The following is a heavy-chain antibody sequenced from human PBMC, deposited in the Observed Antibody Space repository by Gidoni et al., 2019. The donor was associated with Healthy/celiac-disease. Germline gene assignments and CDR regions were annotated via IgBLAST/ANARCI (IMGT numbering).Heavy chain of an antibody. Sequence: QLQLQESGPGLVKLSETLSLTCTVSGGSISSSSYYWAWIRQPPGKGLEWIGSIYYSGSTYYNPSLKSRVTISVDTSKNQFSLKLSSVTAADTAVYYCARRDYYVNAFDIWGQGTMVTVSS. CDR2: IYYSGST. V-gene: IGHV4-39*01. J-gene: IGHJ3*02. CDR1: GGSISSSSYY. D-gene: IGHD3-10*02. CDR3: ARRDYYVNAFDI.